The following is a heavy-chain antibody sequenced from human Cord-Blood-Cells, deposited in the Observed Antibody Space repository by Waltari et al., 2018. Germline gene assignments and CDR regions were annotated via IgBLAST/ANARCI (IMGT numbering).Heavy chain of an antibody. CDR3: ASGPRFGELYYYYYGMDV. V-gene: IGHV4-38-2*01. Sequence: QVQLQESGPGLVKPSETLSLTCAVSGYSISSGYYGGWIRQPPGKGLEWIGSIYHSGSTYYNPSLKSRVTISVDTSKNQFSLKLSSVTAADTAVYYCASGPRFGELYYYYYGMDVWGQGTTVTVSS. J-gene: IGHJ6*02. CDR1: GYSISSGYY. D-gene: IGHD3-10*01. CDR2: IYHSGST.